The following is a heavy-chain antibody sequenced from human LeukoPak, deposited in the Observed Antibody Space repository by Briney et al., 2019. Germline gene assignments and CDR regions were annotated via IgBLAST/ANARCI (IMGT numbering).Heavy chain of an antibody. CDR2: IIPVLNIA. V-gene: IGHV1-69*04. J-gene: IGHJ4*02. CDR3: ATSRGYSYGYFHEY. CDR1: GGTFANFA. Sequence: SVKVSCKASGGTFANFAIGWVRQAPGQGLDWMARIIPVLNIADYAQKFQGRVTVTADTSTSTAYMELSSLRSEDTAVYYCATSRGYSYGYFHEYWGQGTLVTVSS. D-gene: IGHD5-18*01.